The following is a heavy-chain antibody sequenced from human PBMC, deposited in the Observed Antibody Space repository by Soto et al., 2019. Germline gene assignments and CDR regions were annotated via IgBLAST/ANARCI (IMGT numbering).Heavy chain of an antibody. V-gene: IGHV4-59*01. CDR2: IYYDGST. J-gene: IGHJ5*02. D-gene: IGHD6-25*01. Sequence: SETPSLTCTVSGGSISTYYWSWIRQPPGKVLEWIGYIYYDGSTSYNPSLRSRVTISVDTSKNQFSLILSSVTSADTAVYYCARDQLSSGLYVWFDPWGQGTLVTVSS. CDR3: ARDQLSSGLYVWFDP. CDR1: GGSISTYY.